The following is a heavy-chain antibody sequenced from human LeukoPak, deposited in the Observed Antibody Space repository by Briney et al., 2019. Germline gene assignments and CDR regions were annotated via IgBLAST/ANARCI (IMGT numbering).Heavy chain of an antibody. CDR1: GGTFSSYT. CDR2: IIPILGIA. V-gene: IGHV1-69*02. D-gene: IGHD2-2*01. J-gene: IGHJ5*02. Sequence: SVKVSCKASGGTFSSYTISWVRQAPGQGLEWMGRIIPILGIANYAQKFQGRVTITADKSTSTAYMELSSLRSEDTAVYYCARVVLSRLKGWFDPWGQGTLVTVSS. CDR3: ARVVLSRLKGWFDP.